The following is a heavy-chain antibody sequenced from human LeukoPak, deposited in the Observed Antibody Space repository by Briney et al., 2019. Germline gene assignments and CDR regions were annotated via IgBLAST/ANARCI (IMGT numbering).Heavy chain of an antibody. J-gene: IGHJ4*02. CDR1: GGTFSSYA. V-gene: IGHV1-69*13. CDR3: VFGAAAEGLIKENDY. CDR2: IIPIFGTA. Sequence: ASVKVSCKASGGTFSSYAISWVRQAPGQGLEWMGGIIPIFGTANYAQKFQGRVTITADESTSTAYMELSSLRSEDTAVYYCVFGAAAEGLIKENDYWGQGTLVTVSS. D-gene: IGHD6-25*01.